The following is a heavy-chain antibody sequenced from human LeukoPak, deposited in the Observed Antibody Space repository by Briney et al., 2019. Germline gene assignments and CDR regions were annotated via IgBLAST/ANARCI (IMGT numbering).Heavy chain of an antibody. D-gene: IGHD1-20*01. Sequence: ASVKVSCKASGGTFSSYAISWVRQAPGQGLEWMGGIIPIFGTANYAQKFQGRVTITTDESTSTAYMELSSLRSEDTAVYYCARGKYNWNCYYYMDVWGKGTTVTVSS. V-gene: IGHV1-69*05. CDR2: IIPIFGTA. J-gene: IGHJ6*03. CDR3: ARGKYNWNCYYYMDV. CDR1: GGTFSSYA.